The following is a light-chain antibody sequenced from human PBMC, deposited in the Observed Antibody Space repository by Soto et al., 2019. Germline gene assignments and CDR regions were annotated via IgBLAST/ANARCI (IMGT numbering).Light chain of an antibody. Sequence: DIQMTQSPSSLSASVGDRVTITCQASQDISNYLNWYQQKPGKAPKLLIYDASNLETGVPTRFSGSGSETDFTFTISSLQPEDIATYYCHQYDNLLYTFGQGTKLEIK. V-gene: IGKV1-33*01. CDR2: DAS. CDR1: QDISNY. J-gene: IGKJ2*01. CDR3: HQYDNLLYT.